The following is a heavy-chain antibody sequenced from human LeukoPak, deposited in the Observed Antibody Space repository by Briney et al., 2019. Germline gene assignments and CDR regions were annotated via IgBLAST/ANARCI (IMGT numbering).Heavy chain of an antibody. Sequence: PSETLSLTCAVYGGSFSGYYWSWIRQPPGKGLEWIGEINHSGSTNYNPSLKSRVTISVDTSKNQFSLKLSSVTAADTAVYYCARGYYSNYPFDYWGQGTLVTASS. D-gene: IGHD4-11*01. V-gene: IGHV4-34*01. J-gene: IGHJ4*02. CDR1: GGSFSGYY. CDR2: INHSGST. CDR3: ARGYYSNYPFDY.